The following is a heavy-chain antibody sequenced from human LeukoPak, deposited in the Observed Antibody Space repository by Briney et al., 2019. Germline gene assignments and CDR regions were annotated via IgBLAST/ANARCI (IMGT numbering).Heavy chain of an antibody. CDR2: IQYDGSNK. J-gene: IGHJ4*02. CDR1: GFTFSSYG. CDR3: AKTLPPVERIGHIFDY. Sequence: GGSLRLSCAASGFTFSSYGMHWVRRAPGRGLEWVAFIQYDGSNKYYADSVKGRFTISRDNSKNTLYLQMNSLRAEDTAVYYCAKTLPPVERIGHIFDYWGQGTLVTVSS. V-gene: IGHV3-30*02. D-gene: IGHD2-15*01.